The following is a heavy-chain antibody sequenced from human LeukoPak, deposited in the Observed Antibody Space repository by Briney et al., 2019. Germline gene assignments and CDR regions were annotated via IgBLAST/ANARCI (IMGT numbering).Heavy chain of an antibody. CDR3: ARAKWVGTTDNWFDP. CDR2: ISGSRSYI. J-gene: IGHJ5*02. CDR1: GFTFSSYG. D-gene: IGHD1-1*01. Sequence: GGSLRLSCAASGFTFSSYGMHWVRQAPGKGLEWVSSISGSRSYIYYADSLKGRFTISRDNAKNSLYLQMNSLRAEDTAIYYCARAKWVGTTDNWFDPWGQGTLVTVSS. V-gene: IGHV3-21*01.